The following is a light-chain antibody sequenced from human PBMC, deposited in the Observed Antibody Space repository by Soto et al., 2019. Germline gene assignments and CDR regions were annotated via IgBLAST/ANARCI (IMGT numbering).Light chain of an antibody. CDR2: EVV. CDR1: KSDIGVYDF. V-gene: IGLV2-8*01. Sequence: QSVLTQPPSASGSPGQSVTISCTGTKSDIGVYDFVSWYQHHPGKAPRLIIYEVVQRPSGVPDRLSGSKSGNTASLTVSGPQAADEADYFCKSYAGSNTYVFGSGTKLTVL. CDR3: KSYAGSNTYV. J-gene: IGLJ1*01.